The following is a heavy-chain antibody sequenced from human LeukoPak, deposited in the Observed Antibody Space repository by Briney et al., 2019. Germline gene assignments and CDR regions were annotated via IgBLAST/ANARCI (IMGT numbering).Heavy chain of an antibody. CDR2: INHSGST. CDR1: GFTFSTYS. J-gene: IGHJ4*02. V-gene: IGHV4-34*01. CDR3: ARRNCSGGSCPDLDY. D-gene: IGHD2-15*01. Sequence: GSLRLSCAASGFTFSTYSLNWIRQPPGKGLEWIGEINHSGSTNYNPSLKSRVTISVDTSKNQFSLKLSSVTAADTAVYYCARRNCSGGSCPDLDYWGQGTLVTVSS.